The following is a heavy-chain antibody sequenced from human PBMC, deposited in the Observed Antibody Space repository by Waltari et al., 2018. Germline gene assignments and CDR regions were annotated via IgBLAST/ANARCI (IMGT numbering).Heavy chain of an antibody. CDR3: ATLQGYSSGWYGGTATDY. Sequence: QVQLVQSGAEVKKPGASVKVSCKASGYTFTSYDINWVRQATGQGLEWMGWMNPNSGNTIYAQKFQGRVTMTEDTSTDTAYMELSSLRSEDTAVYYCATLQGYSSGWYGGTATDYWGQGTLVTVSS. V-gene: IGHV1-8*01. D-gene: IGHD6-19*01. CDR2: MNPNSGNT. CDR1: GYTFTSYD. J-gene: IGHJ4*02.